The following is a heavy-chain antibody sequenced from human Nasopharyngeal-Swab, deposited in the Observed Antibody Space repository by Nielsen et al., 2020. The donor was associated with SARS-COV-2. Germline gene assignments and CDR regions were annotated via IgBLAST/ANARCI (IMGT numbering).Heavy chain of an antibody. V-gene: IGHV3-30-3*01. CDR3: ARGIRGYSYGPYFDY. CDR2: ISYDGSNK. D-gene: IGHD5-18*01. J-gene: IGHJ4*02. CDR1: GFPFSSYA. Sequence: GGSLRLSCAASGFPFSSYAMHWVRQAPGQGLEWVAVISYDGSNKYYADSVKGRFTISRDNSKNTLYLQMNSLRAEDTAVYYCARGIRGYSYGPYFDYWGQGTLVTVSS.